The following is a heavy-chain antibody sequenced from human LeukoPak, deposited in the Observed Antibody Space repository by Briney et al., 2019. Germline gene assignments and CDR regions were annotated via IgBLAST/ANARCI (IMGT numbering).Heavy chain of an antibody. D-gene: IGHD4-17*01. J-gene: IGHJ4*02. V-gene: IGHV1-2*02. Sequence: ASVKVSCKASGYTFTGYYMHWVRQAPGQGLEWMGWINPNSGGTNYAQKFQGRVTMTRATSISTAYMELSRLRSDDTAVYYCARDTPTVTTYLVWGQGTLATVSS. CDR3: ARDTPTVTTYLV. CDR2: INPNSGGT. CDR1: GYTFTGYY.